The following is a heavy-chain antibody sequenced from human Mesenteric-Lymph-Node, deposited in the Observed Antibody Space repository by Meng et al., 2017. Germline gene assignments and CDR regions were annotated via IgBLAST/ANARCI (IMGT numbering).Heavy chain of an antibody. D-gene: IGHD3-9*01. CDR2: VYHRGDT. CDR3: ARGAYYDILTGYSHAFDI. J-gene: IGHJ3*02. V-gene: IGHV4-4*02. Sequence: HLRARGPALVKPSGTLPPPCTAPCDSIRSDFWRSWVRQPPGKGLEWIGEVYHRGDTNYNPSLKSRVVISVDRSKNQFSLNLSSVTAADTAVYYCARGAYYDILTGYSHAFDIWGQGTMVTVSS. CDR1: CDSIRSDFW.